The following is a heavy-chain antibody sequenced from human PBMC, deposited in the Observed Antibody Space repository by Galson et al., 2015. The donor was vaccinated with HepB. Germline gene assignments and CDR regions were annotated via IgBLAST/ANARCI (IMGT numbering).Heavy chain of an antibody. V-gene: IGHV3-30*04. D-gene: IGHD6-13*01. J-gene: IGHJ6*02. CDR1: GFTFSSYA. Sequence: SLRLSCAASGFTFSSYALHWVRQAPGKGLDWVAVIPYDGRNKNYADSVKGRFTVSRDESRNTLHLQMNSLRAEDTAIYYCARDKDPSRSWVDGLIYYGLAVWGQGTTVTVSS. CDR2: IPYDGRNK. CDR3: ARDKDPSRSWVDGLIYYGLAV.